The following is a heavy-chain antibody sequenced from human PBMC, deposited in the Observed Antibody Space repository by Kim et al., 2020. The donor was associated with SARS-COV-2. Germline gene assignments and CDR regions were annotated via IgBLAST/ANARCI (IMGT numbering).Heavy chain of an antibody. CDR3: ANSFLKWNRENGAFDI. J-gene: IGHJ3*02. Sequence: GGSLRLSCAASGFTFETYGMHWVRQAPGKGLEWVAVISNDGSKNYHIDSVRGRFTISRDNSKNTLYLQMNSLRAEDTAVYYCANSFLKWNRENGAFDIWGQGTMVTVSS. D-gene: IGHD1-1*01. V-gene: IGHV3-30*18. CDR1: GFTFETYG. CDR2: ISNDGSKN.